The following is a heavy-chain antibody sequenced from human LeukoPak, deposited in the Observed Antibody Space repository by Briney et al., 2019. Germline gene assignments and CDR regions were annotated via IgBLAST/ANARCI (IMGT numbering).Heavy chain of an antibody. J-gene: IGHJ5*02. D-gene: IGHD1-1*01. CDR2: ITGSGRT. CDR3: AKGLEVESRLDP. Sequence: SGGSLRLSCAASGFSFSTYTMYWVRQAPGKGLEWVSGITGSGRTYHADSVKDRFTISRDNSKDTLYMQMNSLRVEDAAMYYCAKGLEVESRLDPWGQGTLVTVSS. V-gene: IGHV3-23*01. CDR1: GFSFSTYT.